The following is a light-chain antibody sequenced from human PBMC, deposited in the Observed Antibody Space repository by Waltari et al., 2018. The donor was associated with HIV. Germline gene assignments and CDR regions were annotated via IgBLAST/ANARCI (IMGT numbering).Light chain of an antibody. CDR2: GAS. J-gene: IGKJ2*03. CDR1: QTIDIY. V-gene: IGKV1-39*01. Sequence: DIQITQSPSSLSASVGDRVNITCRASQTIDIYLNWFQQKPGKAPTLLISGASTLHSGVASRFSASGAGTDFTLTISGLQPEDFASYYCQQSYTAPNSLGPGTKVDI. CDR3: QQSYTAPNS.